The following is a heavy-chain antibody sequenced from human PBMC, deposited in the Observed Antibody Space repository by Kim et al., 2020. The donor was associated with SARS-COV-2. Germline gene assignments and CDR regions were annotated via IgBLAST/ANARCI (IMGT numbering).Heavy chain of an antibody. CDR1: GGSISSGDYY. CDR2: IYYSGST. V-gene: IGHV4-30-4*01. CDR3: ARVELERPLGH. Sequence: SETLSLTCTVSGGSISSGDYYWSWIRQPPGKGLEWIGYIYYSGSTYYNPSLKSRVTISVDTSKNQFSLKLSSVTAADTAVYYCARVELERPLGHWGQGTLVTVSS. J-gene: IGHJ4*02. D-gene: IGHD1-1*01.